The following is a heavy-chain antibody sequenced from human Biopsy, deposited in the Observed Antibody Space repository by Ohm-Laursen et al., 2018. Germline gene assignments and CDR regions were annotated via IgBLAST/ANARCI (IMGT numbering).Heavy chain of an antibody. V-gene: IGHV1-69*04. CDR3: AADADGYYSEFDY. CDR1: GGLSSNYA. Sequence: GASVKASCKVSGGLSSNYALSWVRQAPGQGLEWVGRIVPLLGHLNYAQRFQGRVSITADKSTTYVYMELSRLTSGDTAVYYCAADADGYYSEFDYWGPGTLVTVSS. D-gene: IGHD3-3*01. CDR2: IVPLLGHL. J-gene: IGHJ4*02.